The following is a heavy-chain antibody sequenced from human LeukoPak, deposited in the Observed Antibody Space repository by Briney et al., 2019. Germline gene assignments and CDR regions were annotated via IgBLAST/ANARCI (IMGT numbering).Heavy chain of an antibody. CDR1: GFSFSDYY. V-gene: IGHV3-11*01. Sequence: GGSLRLSCAASGFSFSDYYMTWIRQTPGKGLEWVSDISSNGRGTFYAESVRGRFTVSRDNAKKSLYLQMNSLRAEDTALYYCARTQAVAGTLDYFDYWGQGTLVTVSS. J-gene: IGHJ4*02. CDR3: ARTQAVAGTLDYFDY. D-gene: IGHD6-19*01. CDR2: ISSNGRGT.